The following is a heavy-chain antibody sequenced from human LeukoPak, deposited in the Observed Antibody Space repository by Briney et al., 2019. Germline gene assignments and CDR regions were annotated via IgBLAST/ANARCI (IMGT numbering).Heavy chain of an antibody. CDR1: GFTFSSYA. V-gene: IGHV3-30-3*01. Sequence: GGSLRLPCAASGFTFSSYAMHWVRQAPGKGLEWVAVISYDGSNKYYADSVKGRFTISRDNSKNTLYLQMNSLRAEDTAVYYCARVSRKYSSSWYYFDYWGPGTLGSVSS. CDR3: ARVSRKYSSSWYYFDY. CDR2: ISYDGSNK. J-gene: IGHJ4*02. D-gene: IGHD6-13*01.